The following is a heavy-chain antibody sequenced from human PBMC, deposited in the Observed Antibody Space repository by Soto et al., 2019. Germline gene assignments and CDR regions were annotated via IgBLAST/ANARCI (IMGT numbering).Heavy chain of an antibody. V-gene: IGHV2-5*02. CDR2: IYWDDDE. D-gene: IGHD5-18*01. CDR1: GFSLSTRGVG. J-gene: IGHJ4*02. CDR3: AHRPRGYSYHFDY. Sequence: QITLKESGPTLVKPTQTLTLTCTFSGFSLSTRGVGVGWIRQPPGKALEWLALIYWDDDEGYSPSLKSRLTIPKDTSKHQVVLTMTNTDPVDTATYYCAHRPRGYSYHFDYWGQGTLVTVSS.